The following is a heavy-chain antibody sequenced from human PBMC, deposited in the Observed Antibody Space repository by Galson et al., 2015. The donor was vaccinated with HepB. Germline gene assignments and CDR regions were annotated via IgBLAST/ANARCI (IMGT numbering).Heavy chain of an antibody. J-gene: IGHJ5*01. CDR3: VKFRGSGSYKSYWFDC. CDR2: ITGSGGMT. CDR1: GFTFRTYA. D-gene: IGHD1-26*01. Sequence: SLRLSCAASGFTFRTYAMTWVRQAPGKGLEWVSGITGSGGMTFYADSVNGRFTISRDNSKNTLYLQMNSLRAEDTAVYYCVKFRGSGSYKSYWFDCWGQGTLATVSS. V-gene: IGHV3-23*01.